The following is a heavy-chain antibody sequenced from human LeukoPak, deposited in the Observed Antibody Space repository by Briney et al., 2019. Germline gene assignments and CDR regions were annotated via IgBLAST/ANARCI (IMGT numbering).Heavy chain of an antibody. V-gene: IGHV4-59*12. J-gene: IGHJ5*02. CDR2: SGSA. D-gene: IGHD2-2*01. Sequence: PSGTLSLTCTVSGGSISDYSWSWIRQPPGKGLEWIGNSGSANHNPSLKSRVTISVDTSKNQFSLKLSSVTAADTAVYYCARRAVVPAASWFDPWGQGTLVTVSS. CDR3: ARRAVVPAASWFDP. CDR1: GGSISDYS.